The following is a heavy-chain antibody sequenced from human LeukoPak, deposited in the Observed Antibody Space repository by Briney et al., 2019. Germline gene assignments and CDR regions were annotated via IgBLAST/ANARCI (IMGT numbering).Heavy chain of an antibody. Sequence: SETLSLTCAVSGGSISSGGYSWSWIRQPPGKGLEWLGYIYHSGSTYYNPSLKSRVTISVDRSKNQFSLKLSSVTAADTAVYYCARQYCSGGSCYYAFDIWGQGTMVTVSS. V-gene: IGHV4-30-2*01. CDR3: ARQYCSGGSCYYAFDI. J-gene: IGHJ3*02. CDR1: GGSISSGGYS. CDR2: IYHSGST. D-gene: IGHD2-15*01.